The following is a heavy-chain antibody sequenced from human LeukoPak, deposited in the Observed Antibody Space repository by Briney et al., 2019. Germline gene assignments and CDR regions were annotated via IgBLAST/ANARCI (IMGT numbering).Heavy chain of an antibody. Sequence: ASVKVSCKASGYTFITYGISWARQAPGQGFEWMGWISAYNGNTNYAQKFQGRVTMTTDTSTSTAYMDLRSLRSDDTAVYYCARGGSYYEANLDSWGQGTLVTVSS. CDR3: ARGGSYYEANLDS. V-gene: IGHV1-18*01. J-gene: IGHJ4*02. CDR2: ISAYNGNT. CDR1: GYTFITYG. D-gene: IGHD1-26*01.